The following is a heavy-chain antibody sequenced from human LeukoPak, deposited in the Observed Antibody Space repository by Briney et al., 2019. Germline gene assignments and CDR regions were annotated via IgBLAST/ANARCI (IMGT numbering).Heavy chain of an antibody. D-gene: IGHD3-22*01. CDR1: GYTFTGYY. CDR2: INPNSGGT. V-gene: IGHV1-2*02. J-gene: IGHJ5*02. Sequence: ASVKVSCKASGYTFTGYYMHWVRQAPGQGLERMGWINPNSGGTNYAQKFQGRVTMTRDTSISTAYMELSRLRSDDTAVYYCARAKASDYYDSSGYFPWGQGTLVTVSS. CDR3: ARAKASDYYDSSGYFP.